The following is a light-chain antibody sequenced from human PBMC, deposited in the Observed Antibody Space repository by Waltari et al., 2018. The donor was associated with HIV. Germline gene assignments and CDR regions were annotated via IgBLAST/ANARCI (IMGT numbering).Light chain of an antibody. CDR2: QVS. CDR3: QAWDSNTGV. J-gene: IGLJ2*01. CDR1: KLGDKY. Sequence: SYELTQPPSVSVSPGQTASITCSGDKLGDKYTCWYQQKAGQSPVLVIYQVSKRPSGIPERFSGSNSGNTATLTISGTHIMDDADYYCQAWDSNTGVFGGGTKLTVL. V-gene: IGLV3-1*01.